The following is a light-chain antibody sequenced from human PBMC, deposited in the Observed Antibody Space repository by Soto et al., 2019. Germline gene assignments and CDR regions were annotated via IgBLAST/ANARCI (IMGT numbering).Light chain of an antibody. CDR1: QTVLYSSDNKNY. V-gene: IGKV4-1*01. CDR2: WAS. Sequence: DIVMTQSPDSLAESLGERATINCRSSQTVLYSSDNKNYLAWYQQRPGQPRKLLIYWASNRQSGVPDRFSGSGSGTDFTLTISSLQAEDVAVYYCQQYYSTPFTFGPGTKVDIK. J-gene: IGKJ3*01. CDR3: QQYYSTPFT.